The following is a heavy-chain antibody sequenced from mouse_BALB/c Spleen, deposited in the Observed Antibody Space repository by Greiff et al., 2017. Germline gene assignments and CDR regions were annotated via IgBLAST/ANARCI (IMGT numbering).Heavy chain of an antibody. CDR1: GYSITSDYA. V-gene: IGHV3-2*02. CDR3: ARTTMVTTLMDY. D-gene: IGHD2-1*01. Sequence: EVQLVESGPGLVKPSQSLSLTCTVTGYSITSDYAWNWIRQFPGNKLEWMGYISYSGSTSYNPSLKSRISITRDTSKNQFFLQLNSVTTEDTATYYCARTTMVTTLMDYWGQGTSVTVSS. CDR2: ISYSGST. J-gene: IGHJ4*01.